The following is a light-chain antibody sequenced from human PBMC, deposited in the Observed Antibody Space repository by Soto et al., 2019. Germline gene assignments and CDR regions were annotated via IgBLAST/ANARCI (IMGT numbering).Light chain of an antibody. CDR2: EVS. J-gene: IGLJ1*01. CDR1: SSDIGDYNF. Sequence: QSVLTQPASVSGSPGQSITISCTGTSSDIGDYNFVSWYQQYPGKAPKLMIYEVSNRPSGVSNRLSASKSGNTASLTISGLQAEDEAAYDCSSYTGTNTLYVFGTGTTVTVI. CDR3: SSYTGTNTLYV. V-gene: IGLV2-14*01.